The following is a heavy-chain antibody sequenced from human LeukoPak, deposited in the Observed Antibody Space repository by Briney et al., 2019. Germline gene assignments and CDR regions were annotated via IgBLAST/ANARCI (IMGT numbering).Heavy chain of an antibody. J-gene: IGHJ4*02. Sequence: GGSLRLSCAASGFTFSSYGMSWVRQAPGKGLEWVSAIGGTGGTTYYADSVRGRFTISRDNSRNTLYLQINSLRADDTAVYYCARAVLSKGIDNWGQGTLVTVSS. CDR2: IGGTGGTT. CDR1: GFTFSSYG. D-gene: IGHD3-9*01. CDR3: ARAVLSKGIDN. V-gene: IGHV3-23*01.